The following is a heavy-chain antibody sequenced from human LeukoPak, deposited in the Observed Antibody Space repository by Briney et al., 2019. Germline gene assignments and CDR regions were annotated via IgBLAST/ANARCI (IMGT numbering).Heavy chain of an antibody. V-gene: IGHV3-7*01. CDR3: ARCGSYFTEAFDI. D-gene: IGHD1-26*01. J-gene: IGHJ3*02. CDR2: IKQDESEK. Sequence: PGGSLRLSCAASGFTFSSYWMSWVRQAPGKGLEWVANIKQDESEKYYVDSVKGRFTISRDNAKNSLYLQMNSLRAEDTAVYYCARCGSYFTEAFDIWGQGTMVTVSS. CDR1: GFTFSSYW.